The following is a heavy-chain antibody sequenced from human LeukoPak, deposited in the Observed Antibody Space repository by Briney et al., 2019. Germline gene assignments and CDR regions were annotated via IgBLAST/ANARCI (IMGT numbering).Heavy chain of an antibody. CDR2: IKQDGSEK. CDR1: RFTFSTHW. D-gene: IGHD4-23*01. J-gene: IGHJ5*02. Sequence: GGSLRLSCAASRFTFSTHWMSWVRQAPGKGLEWVANIKQDGSEKYYVDSVKGRFTISRDNAKNSLDLQMNSLRAEDTAVYYCTRSIYGGIDQWGQGTLVTVSS. V-gene: IGHV3-7*01. CDR3: TRSIYGGIDQ.